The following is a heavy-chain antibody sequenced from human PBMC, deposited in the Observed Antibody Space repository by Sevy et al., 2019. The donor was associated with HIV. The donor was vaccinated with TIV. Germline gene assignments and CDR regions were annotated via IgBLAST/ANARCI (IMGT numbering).Heavy chain of an antibody. CDR1: GGSISSGGYS. D-gene: IGHD3-9*01. CDR3: ATGNDILTGLNWFDP. J-gene: IGHJ5*02. CDR2: IYHSGST. Sequence: SETLSLTCAVSGGSISSGGYSWSWIRQRPGKGLEWSGYIYHSGSTYYNPSLKSRVTISVDRSKNQFSLKLSSVTAADTAVYYCATGNDILTGLNWFDPWGQGTLVTVSS. V-gene: IGHV4-30-2*01.